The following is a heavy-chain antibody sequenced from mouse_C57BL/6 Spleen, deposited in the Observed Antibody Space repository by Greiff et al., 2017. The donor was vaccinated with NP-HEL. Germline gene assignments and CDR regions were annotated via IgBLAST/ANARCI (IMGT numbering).Heavy chain of an antibody. Sequence: VQLQQSGAELARPGASVKLSCKASGYTFTSYGISWVKQRTGQGLEWIGEIYPRSGNTYYNEKFKGKATLTADKSSSTAYMELRSLTSEDSAVYFCARSGYDYEFYYFDYWGQGTTLTVSS. V-gene: IGHV1-81*01. CDR3: ARSGYDYEFYYFDY. J-gene: IGHJ2*01. CDR2: IYPRSGNT. CDR1: GYTFTSYG. D-gene: IGHD2-4*01.